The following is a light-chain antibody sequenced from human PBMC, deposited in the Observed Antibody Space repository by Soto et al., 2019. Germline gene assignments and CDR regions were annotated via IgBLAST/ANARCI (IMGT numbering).Light chain of an antibody. Sequence: QSVLTQPASVSASPGQSITISCTGTSSDVGGYNYVSWYQQHPGKAPKLLIYDVSNRPSGVSDRFSGSKSGDTASLTISGLLAEDEADYYCSSYTSSNTFVFGTGTKVTVL. CDR1: SSDVGGYNY. CDR2: DVS. J-gene: IGLJ1*01. V-gene: IGLV2-14*01. CDR3: SSYTSSNTFV.